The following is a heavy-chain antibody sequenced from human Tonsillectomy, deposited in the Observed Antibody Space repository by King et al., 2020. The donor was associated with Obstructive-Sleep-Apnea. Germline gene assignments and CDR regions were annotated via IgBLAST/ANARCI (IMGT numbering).Heavy chain of an antibody. V-gene: IGHV3-23*04. D-gene: IGHD4-17*01. CDR1: GFTFSSYA. CDR3: AKDHDYGDYLLGEIDY. CDR2: ISGSGGST. Sequence: EVQLVESGGGLVQPGGSLRLSCAASGFTFSSYAMSWVRQAPGKGLEWVSAISGSGGSTYYADSVKGRFTISRDNSKNTLYLQMNSLRAEDTAVYYCAKDHDYGDYLLGEIDYWGQGTLVTVSS. J-gene: IGHJ4*02.